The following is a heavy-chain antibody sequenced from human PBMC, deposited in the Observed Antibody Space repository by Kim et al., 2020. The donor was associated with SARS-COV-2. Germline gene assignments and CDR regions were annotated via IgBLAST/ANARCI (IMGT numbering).Heavy chain of an antibody. CDR2: ISWNSGSI. V-gene: IGHV3-9*01. J-gene: IGHJ3*02. CDR1: GFTFDDYA. Sequence: GGSLRLSCAASGFTFDDYAMHWVRQAPGKGLEWVSGISWNSGSIGYADSVKGRLTISRDNAKNSLYLQMNSLSAEDTALYYCAKDQEELRDLDALAIWG. D-gene: IGHD1-26*01. CDR3: AKDQEELRDLDALAI.